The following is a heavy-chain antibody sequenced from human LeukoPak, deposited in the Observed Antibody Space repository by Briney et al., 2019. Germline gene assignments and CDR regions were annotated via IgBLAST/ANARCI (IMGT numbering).Heavy chain of an antibody. J-gene: IGHJ4*02. Sequence: GASVKVSCKASGYTFTGYYMHWVRQAPGQGPEWMGRINPNSGGTNYAQKFQGRVTMTRDTSISTAYMELSRLRSDDTAVYYCARESDGEWELLPYFDYWGQGTLVTVSS. CDR2: INPNSGGT. CDR1: GYTFTGYY. V-gene: IGHV1-2*06. CDR3: ARESDGEWELLPYFDY. D-gene: IGHD1-26*01.